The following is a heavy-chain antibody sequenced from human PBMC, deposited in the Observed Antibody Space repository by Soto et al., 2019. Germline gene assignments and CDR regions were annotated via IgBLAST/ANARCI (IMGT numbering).Heavy chain of an antibody. J-gene: IGHJ4*02. CDR1: GGSISSGGYY. Sequence: QVQLQESGPRLVKPSQTLSLTCTVSGGSISSGGYYWSWIRQHPGKGLEWIGYIYYSGSTYYNPSLKSRVTISVDTSKNQFSLKLSSXXXXXXXXXXXXXEPTVWGQGTLVTVSS. CDR3: XXXEPTV. D-gene: IGHD1-26*01. V-gene: IGHV4-31*03. CDR2: IYYSGST.